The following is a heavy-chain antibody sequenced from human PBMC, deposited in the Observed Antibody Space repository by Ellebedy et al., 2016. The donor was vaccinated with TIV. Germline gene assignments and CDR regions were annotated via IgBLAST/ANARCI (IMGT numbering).Heavy chain of an antibody. CDR1: GFTFSSYA. CDR3: TRGNDYYDSSGGY. V-gene: IGHV3-30*04. CDR2: ISYDGSNK. Sequence: GGSLRLXCAASGFTFSSYAMHWVRQAPGKGLEWVAVISYDGSNKYYADSVKGRFTISRDNSKNTLYLQMNSLRAEDTAVYYCTRGNDYYDSSGGYWGQGTLVTVSS. D-gene: IGHD3-22*01. J-gene: IGHJ4*02.